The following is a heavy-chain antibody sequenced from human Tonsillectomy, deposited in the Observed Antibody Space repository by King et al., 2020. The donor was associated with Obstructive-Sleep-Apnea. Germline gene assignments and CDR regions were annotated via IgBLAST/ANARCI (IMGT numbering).Heavy chain of an antibody. CDR1: GFTFRSYA. V-gene: IGHV3-30*04. D-gene: IGHD1-26*01. CDR3: ARDHDPPPIVGVLYYFDY. J-gene: IGHJ4*02. CDR2: ISYDGSNK. Sequence: VQLVESGGGVVQPGRSLRLSCAASGFTFRSYAMHWVRQAPGKGLEWVAVISYDGSNKSYADSVKGRFTISRDNSKNTLYLQMNSLRAEDTAVYYCARDHDPPPIVGVLYYFDYWGQGTLVTVSS.